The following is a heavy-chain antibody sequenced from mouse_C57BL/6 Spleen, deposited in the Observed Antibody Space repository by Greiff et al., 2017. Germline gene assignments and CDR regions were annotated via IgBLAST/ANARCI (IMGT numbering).Heavy chain of an antibody. CDR1: GYTFTSYW. D-gene: IGHD2-14*01. Sequence: VQRVESGAELAKPGASVTLSCKASGYTFTSYWMHWVKQRPGHGLEWIGYINPSTGGTKYNQKFKDKATMTADKSSSTAYMQLSSLTYEESAVYYYARGLVRWYFDVWGTGTTVTVSS. V-gene: IGHV1-7*01. CDR3: ARGLVRWYFDV. CDR2: INPSTGGT. J-gene: IGHJ1*03.